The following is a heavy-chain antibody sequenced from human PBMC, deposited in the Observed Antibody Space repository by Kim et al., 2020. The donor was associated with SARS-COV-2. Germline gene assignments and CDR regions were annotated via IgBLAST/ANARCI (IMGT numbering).Heavy chain of an antibody. CDR1: GFTFSSYW. D-gene: IGHD3-22*01. Sequence: GGSLRLSCAASGFTFSSYWMSWVRQAPGKGLEWVANIKQDGSEKYYVDSVKGRFTISRDNAKNSLYLQMNSLRAEDTAVYYCAREVTDYYDSSFIPRYGMDVWGQGTTVTVSS. CDR2: IKQDGSEK. CDR3: AREVTDYYDSSFIPRYGMDV. V-gene: IGHV3-7*05. J-gene: IGHJ6*02.